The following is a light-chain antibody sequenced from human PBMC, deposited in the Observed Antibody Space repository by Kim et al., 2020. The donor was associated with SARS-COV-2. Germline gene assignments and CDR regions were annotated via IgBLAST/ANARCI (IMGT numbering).Light chain of an antibody. CDR3: QQYYSTSNI. J-gene: IGKJ2*01. CDR1: QSVLYSSNNKNY. CDR2: WAS. Sequence: DIVMTQSPDSLAVSLGERATINCKSSQSVLYSSNNKNYLAWYQQKPGQPPKLLIYWASTRESGVPDRFSGSGSGTDFTLTISSLQAEDVAVYYCQQYYSTSNIFGKGTKLEI. V-gene: IGKV4-1*01.